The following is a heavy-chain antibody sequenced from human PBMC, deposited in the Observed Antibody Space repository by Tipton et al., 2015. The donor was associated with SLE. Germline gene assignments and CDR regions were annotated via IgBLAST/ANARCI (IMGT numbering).Heavy chain of an antibody. V-gene: IGHV4-59*11. Sequence: LRLSCAASGFTFRDHYMTWIRQPPGKGLGWIGTIYYSGRTEYNPSLKSRVTMSVDTSMNQFSLKLNSVTAADTAVYYCARTNLQESLVDWYFDLWGRGTLVTVSS. D-gene: IGHD5-24*01. CDR2: IYYSGRT. CDR3: ARTNLQESLVDWYFDL. CDR1: GFTFRDHY. J-gene: IGHJ2*01.